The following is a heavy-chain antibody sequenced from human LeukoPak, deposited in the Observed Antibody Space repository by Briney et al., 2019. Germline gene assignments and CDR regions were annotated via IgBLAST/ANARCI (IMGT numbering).Heavy chain of an antibody. D-gene: IGHD1-26*01. V-gene: IGHV3-21*01. CDR2: ISSSSSYI. CDR1: GSTFSSYS. Sequence: PGGSLRLSCAASGSTFSSYSMNWVRQAPGKGLEWVSSISSSSSYIYYADSVKGRFTISRDNAKSSLYLQMNSLRAADTAVYYCARVGGSYVYYYGMDVWGQGTTVTVSS. CDR3: ARVGGSYVYYYGMDV. J-gene: IGHJ6*02.